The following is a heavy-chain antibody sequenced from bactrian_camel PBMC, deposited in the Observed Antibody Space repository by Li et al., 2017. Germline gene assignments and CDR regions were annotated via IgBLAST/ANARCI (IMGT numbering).Heavy chain of an antibody. J-gene: IGHJ4*01. CDR3: AKLGTRWSEFPY. V-gene: IGHV3S40*01. Sequence: VQLVESGGGLVQPGGSLRLSCAASGFTFRNHDMIWVRQAPGKGLEWVSAVNIGGRGTDYSESVKGRFTISRDNAKNTLYLQLNSLKTEDTAMYYCAKLGTRWSEFPYWGQGTQVTVS. CDR1: GFTFRNHD. CDR2: VNIGGRGT. D-gene: IGHD5*01.